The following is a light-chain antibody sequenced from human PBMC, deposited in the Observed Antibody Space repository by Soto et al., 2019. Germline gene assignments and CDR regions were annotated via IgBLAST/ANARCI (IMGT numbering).Light chain of an antibody. J-gene: IGLJ1*01. CDR3: CSYAVMYSYV. CDR2: DVS. CDR1: SSDVGGYNY. V-gene: IGLV2-11*01. Sequence: QSALTQPRSVSGSPGQSVTISCTGTSSDVGGYNYVSWYQQHPGKAPKLMIYDVSKRPSGVPDRFSGSKSGNTASLTISGLQAEDEADYYCCSYAVMYSYVFAAGTKLTVL.